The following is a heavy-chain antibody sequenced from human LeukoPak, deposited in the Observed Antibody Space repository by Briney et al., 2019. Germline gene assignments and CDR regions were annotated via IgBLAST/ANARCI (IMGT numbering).Heavy chain of an antibody. D-gene: IGHD2-8*01. CDR3: ARDLPGVQGGYAFDI. CDR1: GGSISSSSYY. V-gene: IGHV4-39*07. J-gene: IGHJ3*02. Sequence: PSETLSLTCTVSGGSISSSSYYWGWIRQPPGKGLEWIGSIYYSGSTYYNPSLKSRVTISVDTSKNQFSLKLSSVTAADTAVYYCARDLPGVQGGYAFDIWGQGTMVTVSS. CDR2: IYYSGST.